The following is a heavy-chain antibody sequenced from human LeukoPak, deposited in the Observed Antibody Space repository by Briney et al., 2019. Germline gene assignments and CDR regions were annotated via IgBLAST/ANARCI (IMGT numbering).Heavy chain of an antibody. CDR2: ITGKSSYI. Sequence: GGSLRLSCAASGFTFGSYSMNWVRQAPGKGLELVSSITGKSSYIYYADSVKGRFTISRDSAKNSLYLHMNSLRAEVTAVYYCARAASGTVYWGQGTLVTVSS. CDR1: GFTFGSYS. CDR3: ARAASGTVY. D-gene: IGHD1-7*01. J-gene: IGHJ4*02. V-gene: IGHV3-21*01.